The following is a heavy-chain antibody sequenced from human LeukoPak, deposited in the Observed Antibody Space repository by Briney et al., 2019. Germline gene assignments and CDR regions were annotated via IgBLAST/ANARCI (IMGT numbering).Heavy chain of an antibody. V-gene: IGHV3-21*01. CDR3: ARDKYVAVAAY. CDR2: ISSSSSYI. CDR1: GFTFSSYS. J-gene: IGHJ4*02. D-gene: IGHD6-19*01. Sequence: VGSLRLSCAASGFTFSSYSMNWVRQAPGKGLEWVSSISSSSSYIYYADSVKGRFTISRDNAKNSLYLQMNSLRAKDTAVYYCARDKYVAVAAYWGQGTLVTVSS.